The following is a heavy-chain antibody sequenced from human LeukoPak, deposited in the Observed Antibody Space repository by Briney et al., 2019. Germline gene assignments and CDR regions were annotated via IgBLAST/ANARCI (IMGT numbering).Heavy chain of an antibody. Sequence: GGSLRLSCAASGFTFSSYAMSWVRQAPGKGLEWVSGISGTGGSTYYADSVKGRFTISRDNSKNTLYLQMNSLRADDTAVYYCARDRGGNWVDALEIWGQGTMVTVSS. V-gene: IGHV3-23*01. CDR2: ISGTGGST. CDR3: ARDRGGNWVDALEI. J-gene: IGHJ3*02. D-gene: IGHD1-1*01. CDR1: GFTFSSYA.